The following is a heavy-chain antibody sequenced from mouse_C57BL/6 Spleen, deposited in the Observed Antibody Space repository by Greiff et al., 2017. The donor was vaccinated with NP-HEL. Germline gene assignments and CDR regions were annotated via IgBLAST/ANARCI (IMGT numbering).Heavy chain of an antibody. CDR1: GYTFTSYG. CDR3: ARERSYYFDY. V-gene: IGHV1-81*01. CDR2: IYPRSGNT. J-gene: IGHJ2*01. Sequence: VKLMESGAELARPGASVKLSCKASGYTFTSYGISWVKQRTGQGLEWIGEIYPRSGNTYYNEKFKGKATLTADKSSSTAYMELRSLTSEDSAVYFCARERSYYFDYWGQGTTLTVSS. D-gene: IGHD6-5*01.